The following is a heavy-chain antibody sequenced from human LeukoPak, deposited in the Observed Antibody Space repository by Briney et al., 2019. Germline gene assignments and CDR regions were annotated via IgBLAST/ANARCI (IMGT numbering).Heavy chain of an antibody. V-gene: IGHV3-64*01. CDR1: GFTFSSYA. D-gene: IGHD1-26*01. Sequence: GGSLRLSCAASGFTFSSYAMHWVRQAPGKGLEYVSAISSNGGSTYYANSVKGRFTISRDNSKNTLYLQMGSLRAEDMAVYYCAREREWELLPYYYYGMDVWGQGTTVTVSS. CDR3: AREREWELLPYYYYGMDV. CDR2: ISSNGGST. J-gene: IGHJ6*02.